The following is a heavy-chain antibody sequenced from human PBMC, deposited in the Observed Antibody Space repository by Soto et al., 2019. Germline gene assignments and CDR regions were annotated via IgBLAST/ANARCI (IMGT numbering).Heavy chain of an antibody. D-gene: IGHD3-3*01. CDR1: GSTFSNAW. CDR3: PLTPTYHDFWSGYYSADY. J-gene: IGHJ4*02. Sequence: EVQLVENGGGLVKPGGSRRLSCAASGSTFSNAWMNWVRQAPGKGREWVGRIKSKTDGGTTDYAAPVKGRFTISRYDSKNTRYLQMNSLKTEDTAVYYCPLTPTYHDFWSGYYSADYWGQGSLVTVSS. V-gene: IGHV3-15*07. CDR2: IKSKTDGGTT.